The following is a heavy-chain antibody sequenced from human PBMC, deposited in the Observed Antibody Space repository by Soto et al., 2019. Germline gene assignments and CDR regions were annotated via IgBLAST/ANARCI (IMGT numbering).Heavy chain of an antibody. CDR1: GDTFTSYY. CDR2: INPSGET. Sequence: ASVKVSCKASGDTFTSYYMHWVRQAPGQGLEWMGIINPSGETIYAQKFQGRVTMTEDTSTDTAYMELSSLRSEDTAVYYCATLNYVWGSYRLYYYYGMDVWGQGTTVTVSS. V-gene: IGHV1-46*01. CDR3: ATLNYVWGSYRLYYYYGMDV. D-gene: IGHD3-16*02. J-gene: IGHJ6*02.